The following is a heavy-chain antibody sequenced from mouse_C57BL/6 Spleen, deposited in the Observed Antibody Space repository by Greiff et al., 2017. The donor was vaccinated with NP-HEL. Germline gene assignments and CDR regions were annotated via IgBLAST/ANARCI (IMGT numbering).Heavy chain of an antibody. CDR3: TTDTFTVGSPWFAY. V-gene: IGHV14-4*01. J-gene: IGHJ3*01. D-gene: IGHD1-1*01. CDR2: IDPENGNT. Sequence: EVQLQQSGAELVRPGASVKLSCTASGFNIKDDYMHWVKQRPEQGLEWIGWIDPENGNTEYDSKFQGKATITTDTSSNTAYRQLSRLTSEDTAVYYCTTDTFTVGSPWFAYWGQGTLVTVSA. CDR1: GFNIKDDY.